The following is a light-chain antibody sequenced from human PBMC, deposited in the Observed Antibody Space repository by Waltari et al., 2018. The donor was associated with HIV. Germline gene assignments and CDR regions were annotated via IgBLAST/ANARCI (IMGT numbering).Light chain of an antibody. CDR3: CSYAGSSTV. CDR1: SSDVGSYKL. J-gene: IGLJ2*01. V-gene: IGLV2-23*02. CDR2: EVT. Sequence: QSALTQPASVSGSPGQSITISCTGTSSDVGSYKLVSWYQQHPGKAPKLIIYEVTKRPSGVSNRFSGSNSAITASLTISGLQAEDESDYYCCSYAGSSTVFGGGTKLTVL.